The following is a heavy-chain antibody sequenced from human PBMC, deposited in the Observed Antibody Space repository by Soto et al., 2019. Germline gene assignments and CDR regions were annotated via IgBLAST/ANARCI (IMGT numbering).Heavy chain of an antibody. CDR2: IYYSGST. D-gene: IGHD3-3*01. Sequence: PSETLSLTCTVSGGSISSSSYYWGWIRQPPGKGLEWIGSIYYSGSTYYNPSLKSRVTISVDTSKNQFSLKLSSVTAADTAVYYCARVHYDFWSGPQYYFDYWGQGTLVTVSS. V-gene: IGHV4-39*01. CDR3: ARVHYDFWSGPQYYFDY. CDR1: GGSISSSSYY. J-gene: IGHJ4*02.